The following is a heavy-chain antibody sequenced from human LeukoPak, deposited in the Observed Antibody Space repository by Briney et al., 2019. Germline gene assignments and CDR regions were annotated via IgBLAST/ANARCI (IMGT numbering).Heavy chain of an antibody. CDR2: ISSSGSTI. D-gene: IGHD4-23*01. Sequence: AGGSLRLSCAASGFTFSSYEMNWVRQAPGKGLEWVSYISSSGSTIYYADSVKGRFTISRENAKNSLYLQMNSLRAEDTAVYYCGIGGHGPIDYWGQGTLVTVSS. J-gene: IGHJ4*02. CDR1: GFTFSSYE. CDR3: GIGGHGPIDY. V-gene: IGHV3-48*03.